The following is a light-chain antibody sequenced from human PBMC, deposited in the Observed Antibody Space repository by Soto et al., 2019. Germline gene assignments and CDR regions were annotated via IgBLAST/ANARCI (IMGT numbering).Light chain of an antibody. CDR1: QSVSSN. V-gene: IGKV3-15*01. CDR3: QQYNNWPPLT. CDR2: GAS. Sequence: EIVMTQSPATLSVSPGERATLSCRASQSVSSNLAWYQQKPGQAPRLLIYGASTRATGIPARFSGSGSGTEFTRTISSLQSEDFAVYYCQQYNNWPPLTVGGGTKVESK. J-gene: IGKJ4*01.